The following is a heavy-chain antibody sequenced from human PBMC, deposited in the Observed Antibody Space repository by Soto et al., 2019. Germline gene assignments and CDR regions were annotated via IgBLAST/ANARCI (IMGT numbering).Heavy chain of an antibody. Sequence: PWGSLRLSCTGSGFDFGDYYMSWIRQAPGKGLEWVSYIDSGDGTTYYTDSVKGRFTISRDNAKKTVYLQMSSLRVEDTALYYCVRPYYSSSWFPFDRWGQVPRGTFAS. CDR3: VRPYYSSSWFPFDR. CDR1: GFDFGDYY. J-gene: IGHJ4*02. V-gene: IGHV3-11*01. D-gene: IGHD6-13*01. CDR2: IDSGDGTT.